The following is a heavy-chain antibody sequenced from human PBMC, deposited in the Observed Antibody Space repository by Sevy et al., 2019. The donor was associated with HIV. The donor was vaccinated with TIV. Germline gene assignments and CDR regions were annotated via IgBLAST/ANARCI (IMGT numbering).Heavy chain of an antibody. CDR2: SSGSSGSI. V-gene: IGHV3-23*01. Sequence: GGSLRLSCAASGFTFTNFAMSRVRQAPWKGLEWVSGSSGSSGSIYYADSVKGRFTISRDNSKNTLHLQMKSLRAADTAVYYCAKESTYYYDSSGRYFDVWGRGTLVTVSS. CDR3: AKESTYYYDSSGRYFDV. D-gene: IGHD3-22*01. CDR1: GFTFTNFA. J-gene: IGHJ2*01.